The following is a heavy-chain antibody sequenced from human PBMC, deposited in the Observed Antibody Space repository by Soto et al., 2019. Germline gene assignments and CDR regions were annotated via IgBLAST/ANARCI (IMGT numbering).Heavy chain of an antibody. CDR3: ARHDYVWGSSHGMDV. Sequence: GASVKVSCKASGGTFNSYAVNWVRQAPGQGLEWMGGIIPIFGAANYAQKFQGRVTMTRDTSTSTVYMELSSLRSEDTAVYYCARHDYVWGSSHGMDVWGQGTTVTVSS. CDR2: IIPIFGAA. J-gene: IGHJ6*02. V-gene: IGHV1-69*05. CDR1: GGTFNSYA. D-gene: IGHD3-16*01.